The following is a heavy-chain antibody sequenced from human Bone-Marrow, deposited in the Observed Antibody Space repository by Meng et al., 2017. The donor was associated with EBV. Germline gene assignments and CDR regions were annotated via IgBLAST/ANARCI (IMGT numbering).Heavy chain of an antibody. CDR2: INHSGST. D-gene: IGHD2/OR15-2a*01. J-gene: IGHJ4*02. CDR1: GGSFSGYY. Sequence: QVRLKQWGDVLLKPSEPLALTCAVYGGSFSGYYWSWIRQPPGKGLEWIGEINHSGSTNYNPSLKSRITVSVDTSKNQFSLKLSSVTAADTAVYYCARERPRISTARPYYFDYWGQGTLVTVSS. V-gene: IGHV4-34*01. CDR3: ARERPRISTARPYYFDY.